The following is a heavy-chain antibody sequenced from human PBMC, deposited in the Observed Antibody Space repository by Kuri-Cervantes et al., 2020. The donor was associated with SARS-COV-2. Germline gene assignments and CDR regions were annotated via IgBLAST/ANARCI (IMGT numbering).Heavy chain of an antibody. D-gene: IGHD2-2*01. V-gene: IGHV3-21*04. CDR3: ARGKIVVPPATPTTGPGHYYGMDV. CDR1: GFTFSSYS. CDR2: ISSSSSYI. J-gene: IGHJ6*02. Sequence: GGSLRLSCVASGFTFSSYSMSWVRQAPGKGLEWVSYISSSSSYIYYADSVKGRFTISRDNAKNSLYLQMNSLRAEDTALNYCARGKIVVPPATPTTGPGHYYGMDVWGQGTTVTVSS.